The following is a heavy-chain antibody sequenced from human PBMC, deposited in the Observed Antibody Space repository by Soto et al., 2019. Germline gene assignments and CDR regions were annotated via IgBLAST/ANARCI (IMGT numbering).Heavy chain of an antibody. V-gene: IGHV3-48*01. CDR2: ISSSSSTI. CDR1: GFTFSSYR. CDR3: ARWLRRGSGAFDL. J-gene: IGHJ3*01. D-gene: IGHD1-26*01. Sequence: EVQLVESGGGLVQPGGSLRLSCAASGFTFSSYRMNWVRQAPGKGLEWVSYISSSSSTIYYADSVKGRFTISRDNAENPPYLKMNGRRAEDTDVYYCARWLRRGSGAFDLWGQGTMVNVSS.